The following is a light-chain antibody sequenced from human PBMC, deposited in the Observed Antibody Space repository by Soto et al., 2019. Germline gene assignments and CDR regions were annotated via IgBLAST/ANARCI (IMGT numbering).Light chain of an antibody. CDR3: QQADSFPLT. CDR2: EAS. V-gene: IGKV1-12*01. J-gene: IGKJ4*01. Sequence: DIQMTQSPSSVSASIGDRVTISCRASQSVYKWLVWYKQKPGKAPKLLIYEASSLQSGVPLRFSGSGYGTDFTLTISSLQPEDSATYYCQQADSFPLTFGGGTEVAI. CDR1: QSVYKW.